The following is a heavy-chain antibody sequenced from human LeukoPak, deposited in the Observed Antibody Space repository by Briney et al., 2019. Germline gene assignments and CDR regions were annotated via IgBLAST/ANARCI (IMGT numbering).Heavy chain of an antibody. V-gene: IGHV4-59*01. CDR2: IYYSGST. CDR3: ARGLIVVVPAAIRLSPVDV. J-gene: IGHJ6*04. D-gene: IGHD2-2*02. CDR1: GGSISSYY. Sequence: SETLSLTFTVSGGSISSYYWSWIRQPPGKGLEWIGYIYYSGSTNYNPSLKSRVTISVDTSKNQFSLKLSSVTAADTAVYYCARGLIVVVPAAIRLSPVDVWGKGTTVTVSS.